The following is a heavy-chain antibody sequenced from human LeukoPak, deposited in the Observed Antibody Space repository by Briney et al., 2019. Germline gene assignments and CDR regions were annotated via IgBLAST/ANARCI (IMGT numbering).Heavy chain of an antibody. D-gene: IGHD3-22*01. CDR1: GGSITSNNW. CDR2: IFHSGGT. V-gene: IGHV4-4*02. CDR3: ARVVSGSNLDY. J-gene: IGHJ4*02. Sequence: SETLSLTCAVSGGSITSNNWWSWVRQPPEKGLEWIGEIFHSGGTNYNPSLKSRVTISVDKPRNQFSLKVNSVTAADTAVYYCARVVSGSNLDYWGQGTLVTVSS.